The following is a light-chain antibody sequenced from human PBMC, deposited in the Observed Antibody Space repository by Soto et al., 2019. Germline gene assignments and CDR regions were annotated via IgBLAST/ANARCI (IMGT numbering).Light chain of an antibody. CDR3: SSYTDSRNYV. Sequence: QSVLTQPASVSGSPGQSITISCTGTSSDLAIYNYVSWYQQQPGKAPKLMIYQVTNRPSGVSNRFSGSRSGNKASLTISGLQAEDEADYYCSSYTDSRNYVFGTGIKVT. V-gene: IGLV2-14*01. CDR2: QVT. J-gene: IGLJ1*01. CDR1: SSDLAIYNY.